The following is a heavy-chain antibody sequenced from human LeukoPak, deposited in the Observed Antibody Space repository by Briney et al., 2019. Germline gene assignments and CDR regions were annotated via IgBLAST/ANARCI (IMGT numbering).Heavy chain of an antibody. CDR2: IIPIFGTA. V-gene: IGHV1-69*05. CDR1: GGTFSSCA. D-gene: IGHD5-18*01. J-gene: IGHJ4*02. CDR3: ARVTRGYGYGGIDY. Sequence: SVKVSCKASGGTFSSCAISWVRQAPGQGLEWMGGIIPIFGTANYAQKFQGRVTITTDESTSTAYMELSSLRSEDTAVYYCARVTRGYGYGGIDYWGQGTLVTVSS.